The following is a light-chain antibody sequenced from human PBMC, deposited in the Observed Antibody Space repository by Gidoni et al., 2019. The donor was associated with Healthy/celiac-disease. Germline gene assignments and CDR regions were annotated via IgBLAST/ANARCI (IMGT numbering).Light chain of an antibody. CDR1: QSISSY. CDR2: AAS. CDR3: QQSYSTPPA. V-gene: IGKV1-39*01. J-gene: IGKJ1*01. Sequence: DIQMTQSPSSLSASVGDRVTITCRASQSISSYLNWYQQKPGKAPKLLIYAASSLQSGVPSRFSGSGSGTDFTLTSSSLQPEDFATYYCQQSYSTPPAFXXXTKVEIK.